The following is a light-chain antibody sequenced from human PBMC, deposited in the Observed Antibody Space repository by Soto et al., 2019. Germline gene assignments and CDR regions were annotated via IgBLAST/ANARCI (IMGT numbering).Light chain of an antibody. CDR2: DAS. Sequence: DIQMTQSPSTLSASVGDRVTITCRASQSISSWLAWYQQKPGNVPKLLIYDASSLQSGVPSRFSGSGSGTEFTLTISSLQPDDFATYYCQQYNSYPLTFGGGTKVEIK. CDR1: QSISSW. CDR3: QQYNSYPLT. V-gene: IGKV1-5*01. J-gene: IGKJ4*01.